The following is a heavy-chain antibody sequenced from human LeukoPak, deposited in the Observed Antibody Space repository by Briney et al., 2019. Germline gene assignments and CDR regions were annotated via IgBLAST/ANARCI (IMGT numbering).Heavy chain of an antibody. CDR3: ARVGVDGYSYGYSDH. Sequence: SETLSLTCTVSGGSIGTHYWGWIRQPPGKGLEWIGYIDYSGRTNYNDSLKSRVTISVDTSRNQFSLRLSSVTAADTGVYFCARVGVDGYSYGYSDHWGQGTLVIVS. D-gene: IGHD5-18*01. J-gene: IGHJ5*02. V-gene: IGHV4-59*11. CDR1: GGSIGTHY. CDR2: IDYSGRT.